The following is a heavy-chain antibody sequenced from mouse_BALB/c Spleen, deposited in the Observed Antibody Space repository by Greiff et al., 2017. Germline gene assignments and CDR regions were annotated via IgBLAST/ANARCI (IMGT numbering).Heavy chain of an antibody. Sequence: VQLQQSGAELVKPGASVKLSCTASGFNIKDTYMHWVKQRPEQGLEWIGRIDPANGNTKYDPKFQGKATITADTSSNTAYLQLSSLTSEDTAVYYGASNPHCGSNYYAMDYWGQGTSVTVSS. CDR2: IDPANGNT. D-gene: IGHD1-1*01. CDR1: GFNIKDTY. J-gene: IGHJ4*01. V-gene: IGHV14-3*02. CDR3: ASNPHCGSNYYAMDY.